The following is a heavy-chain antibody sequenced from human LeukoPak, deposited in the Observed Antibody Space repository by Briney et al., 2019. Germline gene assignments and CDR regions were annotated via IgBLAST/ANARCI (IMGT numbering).Heavy chain of an antibody. CDR2: ISGSGGST. V-gene: IGHV3-23*01. J-gene: IGHJ6*03. CDR1: GFTFSSYA. Sequence: PGRSLRLSCAASGFTFSSYAMSWVRQAPGKGLEWVSAISGSGGSTYYADSVKGRFTISRDNAKNSLYLQMNSLRAEDMALYYCAKGGGGRLIYYYYMDVWGKGTTVTVSS. D-gene: IGHD3-16*01. CDR3: AKGGGGRLIYYYYMDV.